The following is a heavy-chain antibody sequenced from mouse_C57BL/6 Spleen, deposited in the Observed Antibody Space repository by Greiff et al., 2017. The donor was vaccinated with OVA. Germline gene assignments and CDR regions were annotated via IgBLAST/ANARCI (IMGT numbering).Heavy chain of an antibody. CDR1: GYTFTDYY. Sequence: EVQLQQSGPVLVKPGASVKMSCEASGYTFTDYYMNWVKQSHGKSLEWIGVINPYNGGTSYNQKFKGKATLTVDKSSSTAYMELNSLTSEDSAVYYCARLGYGNYYFDYWGQGTTLTVSS. D-gene: IGHD2-10*02. CDR2: INPYNGGT. V-gene: IGHV1-19*01. J-gene: IGHJ2*01. CDR3: ARLGYGNYYFDY.